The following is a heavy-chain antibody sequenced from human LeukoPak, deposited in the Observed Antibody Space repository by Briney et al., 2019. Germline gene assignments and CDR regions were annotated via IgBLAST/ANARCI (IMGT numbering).Heavy chain of an antibody. CDR2: ISGSGGST. CDR1: GSTFSSYA. J-gene: IGHJ4*02. V-gene: IGHV3-23*01. D-gene: IGHD6-13*01. Sequence: GGSLRLSCAASGSTFSSYAMSWVRQAPGKGLEWVSGISGSGGSTYYADSVKGRFTISRDNSKNTLYLQMNSLRAEDTAVYYCAKHRRYSSSWSYDDWGQGTLVTVSS. CDR3: AKHRRYSSSWSYDD.